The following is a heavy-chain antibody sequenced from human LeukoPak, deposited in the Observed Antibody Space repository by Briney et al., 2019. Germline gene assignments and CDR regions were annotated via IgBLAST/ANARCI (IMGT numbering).Heavy chain of an antibody. D-gene: IGHD6-19*01. CDR1: GGSFSGYY. J-gene: IGHJ4*02. V-gene: IGHV4-34*01. Sequence: PSETLSLTCAVYGGSFSGYYWSWIRQPPGKGLEWIGEVNHSGSTNYNPSLKSRVTISVDTSKNQFSLKLSSVTAADTAVYYCARSAVAGTQPFDYWGQGTLVTVSS. CDR3: ARSAVAGTQPFDY. CDR2: VNHSGST.